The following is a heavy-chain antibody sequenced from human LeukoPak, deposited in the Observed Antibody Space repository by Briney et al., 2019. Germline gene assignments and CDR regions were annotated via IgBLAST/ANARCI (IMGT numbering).Heavy chain of an antibody. Sequence: GGSLRLSCAASGFTFSSYWMSWVRQAPGKGLEWVANIKQDGSEKYYVDSVKGRFTISRDNAKNSLYLQMNSLRAEDTALYYCAKDIGPATTGVDYWGQGTLVTVSS. CDR1: GFTFSSYW. D-gene: IGHD7-27*01. J-gene: IGHJ4*02. V-gene: IGHV3-7*03. CDR2: IKQDGSEK. CDR3: AKDIGPATTGVDY.